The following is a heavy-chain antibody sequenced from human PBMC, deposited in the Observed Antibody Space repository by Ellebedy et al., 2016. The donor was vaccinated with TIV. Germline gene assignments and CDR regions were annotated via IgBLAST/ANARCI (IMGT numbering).Heavy chain of an antibody. CDR3: ASGGTFGGVIVIAYYGMDV. V-gene: IGHV5-51*01. CDR1: GYSFTSYW. J-gene: IGHJ6*02. CDR2: IYPGDSDT. Sequence: GESLKISXKGSGYSFTSYWIGWVRQMPGKGLEWMGIIYPGDSDTRYSPSFQGHVTISADKSISTAYLQWSSLKASDTAMYYCASGGTFGGVIVIAYYGMDVWGQGTTVTVSS. D-gene: IGHD3-16*02.